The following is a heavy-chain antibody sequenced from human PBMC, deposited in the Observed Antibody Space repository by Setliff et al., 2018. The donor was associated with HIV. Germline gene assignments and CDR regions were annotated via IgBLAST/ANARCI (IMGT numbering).Heavy chain of an antibody. CDR2: ITSDGSTI. CDR3: AREQQWRAGAFDI. V-gene: IGHV3-48*03. J-gene: IGHJ3*02. CDR1: GFTFRSYD. D-gene: IGHD6-19*01. Sequence: GGSLRLSCAAPGFTFRSYDMNCVRQAPGKGLEWVSYITSDGSTIYYADSVRGRFTISRDNAKNSLYLQMNSLRVEDTAIYYCAREQQWRAGAFDIWGQGTMVTVSS.